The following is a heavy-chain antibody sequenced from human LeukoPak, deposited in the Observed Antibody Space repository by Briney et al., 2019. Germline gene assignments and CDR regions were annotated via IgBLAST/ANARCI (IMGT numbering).Heavy chain of an antibody. V-gene: IGHV1-18*01. CDR1: GYIFTSYG. CDR3: VRDIQWRFDP. Sequence: GASVKFSCKASGYIFTSYGISWVRQAPGQGLEWMGWISTNKGNTNYAQRLQGRVTMTTDTSTSTAYMELRSLRSDDTAIYYCVRDIQWRFDPWGQGTLVTVSS. D-gene: IGHD2-8*01. J-gene: IGHJ5*02. CDR2: ISTNKGNT.